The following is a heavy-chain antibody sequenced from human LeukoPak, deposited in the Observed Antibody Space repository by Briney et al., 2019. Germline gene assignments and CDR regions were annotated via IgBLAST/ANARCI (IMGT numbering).Heavy chain of an antibody. D-gene: IGHD3-22*01. CDR1: GYTLTELS. J-gene: IGHJ4*02. V-gene: IGHV1-24*01. Sequence: ASVKVSCKVPGYTLTELSMHWVRQAPGKGLEWMGGFDPEDGETIYAQKFQGRVSMTEDTSTDTAYMELSSLRSEDTAVYYCATDLSHYYDSSGYLLGFDYWGQGTLVTVSS. CDR3: ATDLSHYYDSSGYLLGFDY. CDR2: FDPEDGET.